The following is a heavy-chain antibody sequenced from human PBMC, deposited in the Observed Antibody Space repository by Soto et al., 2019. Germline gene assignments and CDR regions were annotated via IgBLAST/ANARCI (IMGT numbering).Heavy chain of an antibody. CDR3: ARDTPDTYSGSYSLYYYYGMDV. Sequence: GGSLRLSCAASGFTFSSYGMHWVRQAPGKGLEWVAVIWYDGSNKYYADSVKGRFTISRDNSKNTLYLQMNSLRAEDTAVYYCARDTPDTYSGSYSLYYYYGMDVWGQGPTVTVSS. CDR1: GFTFSSYG. D-gene: IGHD1-26*01. CDR2: IWYDGSNK. V-gene: IGHV3-33*01. J-gene: IGHJ6*02.